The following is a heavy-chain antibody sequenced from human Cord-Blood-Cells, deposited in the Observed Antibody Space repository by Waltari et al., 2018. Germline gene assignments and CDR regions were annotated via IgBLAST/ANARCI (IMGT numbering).Heavy chain of an antibody. V-gene: IGHV4-34*01. CDR3: ATRHGYSSSWYYFQH. CDR2: INHSGST. D-gene: IGHD6-13*01. Sequence: QVQLQQWGAGLLKPSETLSLTCAVYGGSFSGYYWSWIRQPPGKGLEWIGEINHSGSTNYNPSLKSRVTISVDTSKNQVSLKLSSVTAADTAVYYCATRHGYSSSWYYFQHWGQGTLVTVSS. CDR1: GGSFSGYY. J-gene: IGHJ1*01.